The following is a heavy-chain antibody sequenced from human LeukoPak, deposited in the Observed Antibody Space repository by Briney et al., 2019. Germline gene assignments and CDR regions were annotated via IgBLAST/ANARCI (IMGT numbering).Heavy chain of an antibody. V-gene: IGHV4-59*12. CDR1: GGSISSYY. CDR2: IYYSGST. D-gene: IGHD3-10*01. J-gene: IGHJ4*02. Sequence: SETLSLTCTVSGGSISSYYWSWIRQPPGKGLDWIGYIYYSGSTNYNPSLKSRVTMSVDMSKNQFSLNLSSVTAADTAVYYCARGSPGYGSGSYHFDYWGQGTLVTVSS. CDR3: ARGSPGYGSGSYHFDY.